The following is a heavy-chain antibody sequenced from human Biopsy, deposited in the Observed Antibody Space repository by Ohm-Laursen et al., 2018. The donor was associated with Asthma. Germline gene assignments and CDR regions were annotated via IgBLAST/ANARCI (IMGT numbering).Heavy chain of an antibody. CDR3: ARASVAASSNWFDP. Sequence: SETLSLTCTVSGAFIKTDDHYWSWLRQPPGKGLEWFGLIHYSGSTSYNPSLKGGVTISVDTSKNQFSLKLSSVTAADTAVYYCARASVAASSNWFDPWGQGTLVTVSS. CDR1: GAFIKTDDHY. CDR2: IHYSGST. D-gene: IGHD6-19*01. V-gene: IGHV4-30-4*01. J-gene: IGHJ5*02.